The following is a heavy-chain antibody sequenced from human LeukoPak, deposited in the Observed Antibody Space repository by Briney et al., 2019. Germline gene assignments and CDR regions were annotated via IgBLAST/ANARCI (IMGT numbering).Heavy chain of an antibody. J-gene: IGHJ6*02. CDR1: GGSISGYY. Sequence: SEALSLTCTVSGGSISGYYCTWIRQPPWKGLEWIGYIYYSGITNYNPSLKSRVTASVDTSKNQFSLKLSSVTAADTAVYYCARSLRYCSGGNCYYTMDVWGQGTTVTVSS. V-gene: IGHV4-59*01. D-gene: IGHD2-15*01. CDR3: ARSLRYCSGGNCYYTMDV. CDR2: IYYSGIT.